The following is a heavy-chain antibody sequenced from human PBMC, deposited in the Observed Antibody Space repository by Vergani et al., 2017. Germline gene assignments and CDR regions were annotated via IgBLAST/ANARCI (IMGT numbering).Heavy chain of an antibody. V-gene: IGHV3-74*01. J-gene: IGHJ3*02. CDR3: ARGPETTVTTGAFDI. CDR2: INSDGSST. CDR1: GFTFSSYW. Sequence: EVQLVESGGGLVQPGGSLRLSCAASGFTFSSYWMHWVRQAPGKGLVWVSRINSDGSSTSYAESVKGRFTISRDNAKNTLYLQMNSLRAEDTAVYYCARGPETTVTTGAFDIWGQGTMVTVSS. D-gene: IGHD4-17*01.